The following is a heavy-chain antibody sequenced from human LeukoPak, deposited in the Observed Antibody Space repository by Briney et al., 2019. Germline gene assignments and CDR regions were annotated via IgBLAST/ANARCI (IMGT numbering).Heavy chain of an antibody. CDR1: GFTFTNYW. D-gene: IGHD1-26*01. Sequence: PGGSLRLSCAASGFTFTNYWMSWVRQAPGKGLEWVGTIYYGGSIYGDPSLKGRITISLDTSKNQFSLKLNSVTAADTAVYYCARAGWELLSASFDPWGQGTLVIVSS. CDR2: IYYGGSI. CDR3: ARAGWELLSASFDP. V-gene: IGHV4-39*07. J-gene: IGHJ5*02.